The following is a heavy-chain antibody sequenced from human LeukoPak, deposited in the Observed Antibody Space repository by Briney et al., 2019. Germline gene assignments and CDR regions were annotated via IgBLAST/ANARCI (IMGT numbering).Heavy chain of an antibody. CDR1: GGSISSSTYY. J-gene: IGHJ4*02. D-gene: IGHD1-26*01. V-gene: IGHV4-39*01. Sequence: PSETLSLTCTVSGGSISSSTYYWGWIRQPPGKGPEWIGSIYYSGSTYYNPSLKSRVTISVDTSKNQFSLKLSSVTAADTAVYYCARVEAGWELLLGYWGQGTLVTVSS. CDR2: IYYSGST. CDR3: ARVEAGWELLLGY.